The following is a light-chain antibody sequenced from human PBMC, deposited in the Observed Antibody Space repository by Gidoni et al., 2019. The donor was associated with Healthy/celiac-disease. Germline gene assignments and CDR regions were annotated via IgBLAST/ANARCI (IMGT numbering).Light chain of an antibody. Sequence: ERVMTQAPATRSVSPGERATLSCRASQSVSSNFAWDQQKPGPAPRLLISGASTRATGIPARFRGSGSGPEFPLTISSLQSEAFAVYYCQQYNNWPPYPFGQGTQLEIK. J-gene: IGKJ2*01. CDR3: QQYNNWPPYP. CDR2: GAS. V-gene: IGKV3-15*01. CDR1: QSVSSN.